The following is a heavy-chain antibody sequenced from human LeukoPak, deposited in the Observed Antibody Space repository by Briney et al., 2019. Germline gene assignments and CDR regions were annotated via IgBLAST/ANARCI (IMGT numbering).Heavy chain of an antibody. CDR1: GFTFTNAW. CDR3: TTLTSLSSALW. Sequence: GGSLRLSCAASGFTFTNAWMSWVRQAPGEGLEWVARIKSEVNGGTTDYAAPVKGRFTISRDDSKSTVFLQMNSLKTEDTAVYYCTTLTSLSSALWWGQGTLVAVTS. D-gene: IGHD2-2*01. CDR2: IKSEVNGGTT. J-gene: IGHJ4*02. V-gene: IGHV3-15*01.